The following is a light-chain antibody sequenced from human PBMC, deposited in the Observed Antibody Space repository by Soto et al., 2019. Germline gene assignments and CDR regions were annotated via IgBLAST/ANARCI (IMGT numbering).Light chain of an antibody. V-gene: IGLV2-14*03. CDR3: SSYRASSTTHYV. CDR2: DVS. Sequence: QSALTQPASLSGSPGQSITISCTGTSSDVGGYNYVSWYQQHPGKAPKLMIYDVSNRPSGVSNRFSGSKSGNTASLTISGLHAEYEADYYCSSYRASSTTHYVFGTGTKLTVL. CDR1: SSDVGGYNY. J-gene: IGLJ1*01.